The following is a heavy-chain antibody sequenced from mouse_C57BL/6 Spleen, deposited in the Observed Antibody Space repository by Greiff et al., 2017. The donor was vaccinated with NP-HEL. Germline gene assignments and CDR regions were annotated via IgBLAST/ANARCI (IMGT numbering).Heavy chain of an antibody. CDR1: GYTFTSYW. CDR3: ARGLGYGSRDAY. V-gene: IGHV1-53*01. D-gene: IGHD1-1*01. J-gene: IGHJ3*01. CDR2: INPSNGGT. Sequence: VKLQQPGTELVKPGASVKLSCKASGYTFTSYWMHWVKQRPGQGLEWIGNINPSNGGTNYNEKFKSKATLTVDKSSSTAYMQLSSLTSEDSAVYYCARGLGYGSRDAYWGQGTLVTVSA.